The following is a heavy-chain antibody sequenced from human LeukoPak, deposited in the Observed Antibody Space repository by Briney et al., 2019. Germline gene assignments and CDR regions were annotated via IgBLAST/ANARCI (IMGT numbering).Heavy chain of an antibody. Sequence: SETLSLTCTVSGGTISSYYWSWIRQPPGKGLEWIGYIYTSGSTNYNPSLKSRVTISVDTSKNQFSLKLSSVTAADTAEYYCASYDFWSGYHIYWGQGTLVTVSS. J-gene: IGHJ4*02. D-gene: IGHD3-3*01. CDR2: IYTSGST. CDR1: GGTISSYY. CDR3: ASYDFWSGYHIY. V-gene: IGHV4-4*09.